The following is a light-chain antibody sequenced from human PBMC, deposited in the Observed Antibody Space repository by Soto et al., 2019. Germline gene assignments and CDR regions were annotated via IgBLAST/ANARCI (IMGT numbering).Light chain of an antibody. CDR2: GAS. V-gene: IGKV3-11*01. Sequence: EIVLTQSPASLSLSPGERATLSCRASQSVDSYLVWYQQKTGQAPRLLIFGASNRATGIPVRFSGSGSGTDFTLTINSLEPEDFAVYYCQQQSSWTITFGQGTRLEIK. CDR1: QSVDSY. J-gene: IGKJ5*01. CDR3: QQQSSWTIT.